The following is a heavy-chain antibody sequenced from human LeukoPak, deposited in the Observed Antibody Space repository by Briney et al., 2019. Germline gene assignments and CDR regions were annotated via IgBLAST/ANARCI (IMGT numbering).Heavy chain of an antibody. D-gene: IGHD3-16*02. Sequence: GASVKVSCKASGGTFSSYAISWVRQAPGQGLEWMGGIIPIFGTANYAQKFQGRVTITADESTSTAYMELSSLRSEDTAAYYCARDISHYYDYVWGSYQRDAFDIWGQGTMVTVSS. CDR3: ARDISHYYDYVWGSYQRDAFDI. CDR2: IIPIFGTA. V-gene: IGHV1-69*13. CDR1: GGTFSSYA. J-gene: IGHJ3*02.